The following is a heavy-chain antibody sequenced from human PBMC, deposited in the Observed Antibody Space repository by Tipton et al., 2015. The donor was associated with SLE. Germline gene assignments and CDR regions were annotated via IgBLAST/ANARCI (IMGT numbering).Heavy chain of an antibody. CDR2: VDYSGIT. CDR3: ARARREVVVVDY. CDR1: GDSLITHY. D-gene: IGHD2-15*01. J-gene: IGHJ4*02. Sequence: TLSLTCTVSGDSLITHYWSWIRQPPGKGLGWIGYVDYSGITNYNPSLKSRVTMSIDTSKNQFALMVSSVTTADTAVYYCARARREVVVVDYWGQGTLVTVSS. V-gene: IGHV4-59*11.